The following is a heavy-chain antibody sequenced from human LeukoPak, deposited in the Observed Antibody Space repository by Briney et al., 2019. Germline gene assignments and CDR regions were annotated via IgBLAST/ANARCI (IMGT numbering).Heavy chain of an antibody. J-gene: IGHJ4*02. Sequence: GASVKVSCKASGYTFTSYGISWVRQAPGQGLEWMGWMNPNSGNTGYAQKFQGRVTITRNTSISTAYMELSSLRSEDTAVYYCARGWGVSPFDYWGQGTLVTVSS. CDR2: MNPNSGNT. D-gene: IGHD3-16*01. CDR3: ARGWGVSPFDY. V-gene: IGHV1-8*03. CDR1: GYTFTSYG.